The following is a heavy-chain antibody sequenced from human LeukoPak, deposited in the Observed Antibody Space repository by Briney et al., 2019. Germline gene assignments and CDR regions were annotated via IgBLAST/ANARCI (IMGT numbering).Heavy chain of an antibody. CDR3: AKRPPFYCSSTSCYIDY. Sequence: GGSLRLSCAASGFTFSSYAMHWVRQAPGKGLEWVAVISYDGSNKYYADSVKGRFTISRDNSKNTLYLQMNSLRAEDTAVYYCAKRPPFYCSSTSCYIDYWGQGTLVTVSS. D-gene: IGHD2-2*02. J-gene: IGHJ4*02. CDR1: GFTFSSYA. V-gene: IGHV3-30-3*02. CDR2: ISYDGSNK.